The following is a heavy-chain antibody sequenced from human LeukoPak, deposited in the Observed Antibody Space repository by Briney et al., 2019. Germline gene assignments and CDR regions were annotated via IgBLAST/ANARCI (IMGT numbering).Heavy chain of an antibody. J-gene: IGHJ4*02. D-gene: IGHD6-13*01. Sequence: GGSLRLSCGASGFTFSTSAMSWVRQAPGKGLEWVSSISDGGGRTFYAESVKGRFTVSRDNSKNTLYLRMNSLRAEDTAIYYCTKNQILDDSGSWYAFWGQGTLVTVSS. CDR1: GFTFSTSA. CDR2: ISDGGGRT. CDR3: TKNQILDDSGSWYAF. V-gene: IGHV3-23*01.